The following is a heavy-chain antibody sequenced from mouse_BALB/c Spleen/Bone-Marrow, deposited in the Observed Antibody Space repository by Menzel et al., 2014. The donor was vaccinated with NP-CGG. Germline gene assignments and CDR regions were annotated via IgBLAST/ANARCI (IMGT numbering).Heavy chain of an antibody. J-gene: IGHJ2*01. CDR2: LNPGSGGS. CDR3: ARSTTVKDYFDY. D-gene: IGHD1-1*01. V-gene: IGHV1-54*01. CDR1: GYAFTNYL. Sequence: VKLMESGAELVRPGTSVKVSRKASGYAFTNYLIGWLKQRPGQGLEWIGVLNPGSGGSHYNEKFKGKATLTADKSSSTAYMQLSSLTSDDSAVYFCARSTTVKDYFDYWGQGTTLTVSS.